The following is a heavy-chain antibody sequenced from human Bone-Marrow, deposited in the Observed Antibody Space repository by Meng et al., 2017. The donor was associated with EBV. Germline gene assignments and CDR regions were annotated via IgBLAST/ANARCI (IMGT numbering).Heavy chain of an antibody. CDR2: IYWDDDK. D-gene: IGHD6-19*01. CDR3: AHRLSSGWYDY. V-gene: IGHV2-5*02. Sequence: HINLKESWSTPGTPTQTLTLTCSFSGFSLSTDGEGVGWIRQPPGKALEWLALIYWDDDKRYSPSLESRLTITKDTSKNQVVLTMTNMDPVDTATYYCAHRLSSGWYDYWGQGTLVTVSS. CDR1: GFSLSTDGEG. J-gene: IGHJ4*02.